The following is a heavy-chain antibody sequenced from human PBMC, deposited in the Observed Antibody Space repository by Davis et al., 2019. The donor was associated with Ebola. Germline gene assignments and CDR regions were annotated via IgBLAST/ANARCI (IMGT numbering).Heavy chain of an antibody. V-gene: IGHV1-3*01. CDR1: GYTFINYA. CDR3: VRPALRGYNYDQNYFDY. CDR2: INGGTGNT. Sequence: ASVKVSCKTSGYTFINYAMHWVRQAPGQRFEWMAWINGGTGNTKYSQKFQGRVSVTRDTSASIVYMELSSLRSEDTAVYYCVRPALRGYNYDQNYFDYWGQGTLVTVSS. D-gene: IGHD1-20*01. J-gene: IGHJ4*02.